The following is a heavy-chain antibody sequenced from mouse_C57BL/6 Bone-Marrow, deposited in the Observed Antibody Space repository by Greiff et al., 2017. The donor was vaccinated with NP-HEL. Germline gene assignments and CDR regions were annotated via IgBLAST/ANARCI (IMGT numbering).Heavy chain of an antibody. Sequence: VQLQQSGPELVKPGDSVKISCKASGYSFTGYFMNWVMQSHGKSLEWIGRINPYNGDTFYNQKFKGKATLSVDKSSSTPHMGLRSLTSEDSAVYYWARSGYYGSSYDWYFDVWGKGTTVTVS. CDR3: ARSGYYGSSYDWYFDV. V-gene: IGHV1-20*01. CDR2: INPYNGDT. D-gene: IGHD1-1*01. CDR1: GYSFTGYF. J-gene: IGHJ1*03.